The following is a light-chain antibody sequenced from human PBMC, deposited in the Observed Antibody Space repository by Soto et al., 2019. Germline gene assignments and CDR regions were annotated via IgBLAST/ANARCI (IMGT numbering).Light chain of an antibody. V-gene: IGKV1-39*01. CDR1: RSISTY. Sequence: DIQMTQSPSSLSASVGDRVTIICRASRSISTYLNWYQHKPGKAPNFLIYAASSLQSGVPSRFSGSGSGTEFSLTICSLQPEDFATYYCQQSYSTPGTFGPGTKVDIK. J-gene: IGKJ3*01. CDR2: AAS. CDR3: QQSYSTPGT.